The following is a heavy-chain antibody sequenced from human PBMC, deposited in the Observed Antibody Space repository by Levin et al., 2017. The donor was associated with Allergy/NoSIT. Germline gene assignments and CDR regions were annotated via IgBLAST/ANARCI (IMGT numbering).Heavy chain of an antibody. Sequence: ETLSLTCAASGFTFSSYSMNWVRQAPGKGLEWVSYISSSSSTIYYADSVKGRFTISRDNAKNSLYLQMNSLRAEDTAVYYCARVPGGYSYGYFDYWGQGTLVTVSS. CDR1: GFTFSSYS. CDR3: ARVPGGYSYGYFDY. CDR2: ISSSSSTI. J-gene: IGHJ4*02. V-gene: IGHV3-48*04. D-gene: IGHD5-18*01.